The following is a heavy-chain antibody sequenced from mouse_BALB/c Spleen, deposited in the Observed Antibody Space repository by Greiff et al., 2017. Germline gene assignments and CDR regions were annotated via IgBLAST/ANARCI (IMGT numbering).Heavy chain of an antibody. Sequence: VKLMESGPGLVAPSQSLSITCTVSGFSLTSYDISWIRQPPGKGLEWLGVIWTGGGTNYNSAFMSRLSISKDNSKSQVFLKMNSLQTDDTAIYYCVRGDGYYWFAYWGQGTLVTVSA. J-gene: IGHJ3*01. D-gene: IGHD2-3*01. CDR3: VRGDGYYWFAY. CDR1: GFSLTSYD. V-gene: IGHV2-9-2*01. CDR2: IWTGGGT.